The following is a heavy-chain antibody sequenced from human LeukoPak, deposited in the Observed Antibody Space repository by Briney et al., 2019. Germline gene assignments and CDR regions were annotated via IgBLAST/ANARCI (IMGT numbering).Heavy chain of an antibody. CDR3: AREGYCSSTSCYGDY. V-gene: IGHV1-69*05. CDR2: IIPIFGTG. Sequence: SVKVSCKASGGTFSSYAISWVRQAPGQGLEWMGGIIPIFGTGNYAQKFQGRVTITTDESTSTAYMELSSLRSEDTAVYYCAREGYCSSTSCYGDYWGQGTLVTVSS. J-gene: IGHJ4*02. CDR1: GGTFSSYA. D-gene: IGHD2-2*01.